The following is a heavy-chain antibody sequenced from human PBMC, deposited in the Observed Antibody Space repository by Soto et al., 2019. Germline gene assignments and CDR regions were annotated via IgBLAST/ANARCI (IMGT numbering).Heavy chain of an antibody. CDR1: GFTFGTYA. CDR3: AKDRDIAYHLEGGFYYSGMDV. J-gene: IGHJ6*02. Sequence: TGGSLRLSCAASGFTFGTYAMNWVRQAPGKGLEWVSTITDVGDPTYYADSVKGRFTISRDNSKNTLFLQMNSLRAEDTAGYYCAKDRDIAYHLEGGFYYSGMDVWGQGTTVTRSS. D-gene: IGHD5-12*01. V-gene: IGHV3-23*01. CDR2: ITDVGDPT.